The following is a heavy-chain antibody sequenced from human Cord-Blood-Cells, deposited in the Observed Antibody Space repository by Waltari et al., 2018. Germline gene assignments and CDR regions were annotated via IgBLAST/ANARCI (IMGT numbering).Heavy chain of an antibody. J-gene: IGHJ4*02. CDR1: GGSFRGYY. CDR3: AASSSPGYFDY. V-gene: IGHV4-34*01. Sequence: QVQLQQWGAGLLKPSETLSLTCAVYGGSFRGYYWSWIRKPPGKGLEWIGEINHSGSTNYNPSLKSRVTISVDTSKNQFSLKLSSVTAADTAVYYCAASSSPGYFDYWGQGTLVTVSS. D-gene: IGHD6-6*01. CDR2: INHSGST.